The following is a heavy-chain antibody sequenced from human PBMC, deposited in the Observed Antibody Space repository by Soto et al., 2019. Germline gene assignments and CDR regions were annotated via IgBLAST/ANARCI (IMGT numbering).Heavy chain of an antibody. CDR1: GGTFSSYA. Sequence: QVQLVQSGAEVKKPGSSVKVSCKASGGTFSSYAISWVRQAPGQGLEWMGGIIPIFGTANYAQKFQGRVTITADISTSTAYMELRSLRSEDTAVYYCARASSDRDTYYSGMDVWGQGTTVTVSS. CDR3: ARASSDRDTYYSGMDV. V-gene: IGHV1-69*06. D-gene: IGHD2-21*02. CDR2: IIPIFGTA. J-gene: IGHJ6*02.